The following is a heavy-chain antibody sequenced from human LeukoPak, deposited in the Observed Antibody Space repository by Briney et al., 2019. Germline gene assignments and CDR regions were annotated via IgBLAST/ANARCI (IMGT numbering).Heavy chain of an antibody. J-gene: IGHJ4*02. CDR2: MNPNSGDT. D-gene: IGHD3-22*01. CDR1: GYTFSNYD. V-gene: IGHV1-8*03. Sequence: AAVKVSCKASGYTFSNYDINWVRQATGQGLEWMGWMNPNSGDTRYAQKFQGRVTITRNTSINTAYMELSSLRSEDTAVYYCARGLESYDSSTYPVLSSWGQGTLVTVSS. CDR3: ARGLESYDSSTYPVLSS.